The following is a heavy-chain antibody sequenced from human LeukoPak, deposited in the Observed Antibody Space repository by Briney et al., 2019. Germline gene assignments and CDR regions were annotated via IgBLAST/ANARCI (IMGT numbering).Heavy chain of an antibody. CDR2: ISSSGSTI. D-gene: IGHD6-19*01. J-gene: IGHJ6*03. V-gene: IGHV3-11*01. CDR3: AKMAGDRNYYYYYMDV. Sequence: GGSLRLSCAASGFTFSDYYMSWIRQAPGKGLEWVSYISSSGSTIYYADSVKGRFTISRDNSKNTLYLQMNSLRAEDTAVYYCAKMAGDRNYYYYYMDVWGKGTTVTVSS. CDR1: GFTFSDYY.